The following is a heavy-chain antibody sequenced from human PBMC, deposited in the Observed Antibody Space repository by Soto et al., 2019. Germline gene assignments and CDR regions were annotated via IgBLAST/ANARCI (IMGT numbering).Heavy chain of an antibody. CDR3: AREAGPDRWFDP. D-gene: IGHD6-19*01. V-gene: IGHV4-4*07. CDR2: ISTSGTT. CDR1: GASISGYC. Sequence: PSETLSLTCTVSGASISGYCWTWIRQPAGKGLDWIGRISTSGTTNYNPSLKSRVTMSVDTSKNHFSLNLSSVTAADTAVYYCAREAGPDRWFDPWGQGTLVTV. J-gene: IGHJ5*02.